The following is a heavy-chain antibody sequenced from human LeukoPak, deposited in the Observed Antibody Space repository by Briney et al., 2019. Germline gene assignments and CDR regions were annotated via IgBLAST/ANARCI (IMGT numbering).Heavy chain of an antibody. CDR1: GFTFSSYG. Sequence: GGSLRLSCAASGFTFSSYGMHWVRQAPGKGLEWVAFIRYDGSNKYYADSVKGRFTISRDNSKNTLYLQMNSLRAEDTAVYYCAKDKGDYYDILTGFVYWGQGTLVTVSS. CDR2: IRYDGSNK. D-gene: IGHD3-9*01. V-gene: IGHV3-30*02. J-gene: IGHJ4*02. CDR3: AKDKGDYYDILTGFVY.